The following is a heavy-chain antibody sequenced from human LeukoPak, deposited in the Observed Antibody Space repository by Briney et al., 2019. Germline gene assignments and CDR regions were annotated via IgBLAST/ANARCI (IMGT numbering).Heavy chain of an antibody. CDR3: ARVKGGSPVSSGWHLFDY. J-gene: IGHJ4*02. V-gene: IGHV4-61*01. Sequence: PSETLSLTCPVSGGSVSSGSYYWSWIRQPPGKGLEWIGYIHYSGSTNYNPSLKSRVTISVDTSKNQFSLKLSSVTAADTAVYYCARVKGGSPVSSGWHLFDYWGQGTLVTVSS. CDR1: GGSVSSGSYY. D-gene: IGHD6-19*01. CDR2: IHYSGST.